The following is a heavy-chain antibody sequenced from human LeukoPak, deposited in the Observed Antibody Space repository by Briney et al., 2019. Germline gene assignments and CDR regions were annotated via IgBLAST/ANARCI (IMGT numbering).Heavy chain of an antibody. Sequence: AGGSLRLSCAVSGFPFSTFWMSWVRQAPGKGLEWVANINQDGSEKYYVDSVRGRFAISRDNAKNSLYLQMNSLRPEDTAVYYCARAQDSSSWYVWDYWGQGTLVTVSS. V-gene: IGHV3-7*01. CDR2: INQDGSEK. J-gene: IGHJ4*02. D-gene: IGHD6-13*01. CDR1: GFPFSTFW. CDR3: ARAQDSSSWYVWDY.